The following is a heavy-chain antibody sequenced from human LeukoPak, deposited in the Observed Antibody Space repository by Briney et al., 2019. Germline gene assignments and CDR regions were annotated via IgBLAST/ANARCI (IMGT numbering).Heavy chain of an antibody. V-gene: IGHV3-23*01. Sequence: GGFLRLSCAASGFAFNNYTMSWVRQAPGKGLEWVSTISGSGGRTDYADSVKGRFTISRDNSKNTLYLQMNSPRAEDTAVYYCARSGEAGTFDYWGQGTLVTVST. J-gene: IGHJ4*02. CDR2: ISGSGGRT. CDR1: GFAFNNYT. CDR3: ARSGEAGTFDY. D-gene: IGHD6-13*01.